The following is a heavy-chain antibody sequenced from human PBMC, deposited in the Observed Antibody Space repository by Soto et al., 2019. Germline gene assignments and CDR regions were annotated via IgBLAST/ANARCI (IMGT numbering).Heavy chain of an antibody. J-gene: IGHJ6*02. CDR1: GGTFSSYA. CDR3: SRHLAANHYYYRMDV. V-gene: IGHV1-69*12. CDR2: FIPIFGTA. D-gene: IGHD6-6*01. Sequence: QVQLVQSGAELKKPGSSVKVSCKASGGTFSSYAISWVRQAPGQGLEWMGGFIPIFGTADYAQKFQGRVTITAAYFKSTAYMELSSLSSEDTAVHYCSRHLAANHYYYRMDVWAQGNTVTVS.